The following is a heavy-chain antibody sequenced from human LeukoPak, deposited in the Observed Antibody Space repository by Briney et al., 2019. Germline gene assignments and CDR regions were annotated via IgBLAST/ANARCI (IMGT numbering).Heavy chain of an antibody. J-gene: IGHJ6*02. CDR1: GFTFSNYA. Sequence: GGSLRLSCAASGFTFSNYAVSWVRQAPGKGLEWVSSISSSSSYIYYADSVKGRFTISRDNAKNSLYLQMNSLRAEDTAVYYCARAGGSGSYGMDVWGQGTTVTVSS. V-gene: IGHV3-21*01. CDR2: ISSSSSYI. D-gene: IGHD3-10*01. CDR3: ARAGGSGSYGMDV.